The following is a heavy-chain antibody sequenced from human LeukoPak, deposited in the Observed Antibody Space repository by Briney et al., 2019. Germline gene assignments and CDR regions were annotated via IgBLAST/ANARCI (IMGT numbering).Heavy chain of an antibody. D-gene: IGHD6-13*01. J-gene: IGHJ4*02. Sequence: ASVKFSCSACGYTFTGYYMHWVRQAPGQGLEWMGWINPNSGGTNYAQKFQGRVTMTRDTSISTAYMELSRLRSDDTAVYYCARCRVVSGSCPHGFDYWGQGTLVTVSS. V-gene: IGHV1-2*02. CDR2: INPNSGGT. CDR1: GYTFTGYY. CDR3: ARCRVVSGSCPHGFDY.